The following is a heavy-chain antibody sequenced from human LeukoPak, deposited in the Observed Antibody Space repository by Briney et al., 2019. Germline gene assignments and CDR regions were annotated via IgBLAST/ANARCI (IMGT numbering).Heavy chain of an antibody. CDR1: GFSLSTSGVG. D-gene: IGHD4-17*01. V-gene: IGHV2-5*02. CDR2: IYWDDDK. Sequence: SGPTPVKPTQTLTLTCTFSGFSLSTSGVGVGWIRQPPGKALEWLALIYWDDDKRYSPSLKSRLTTTKDTSKNQVVLTMTTMDPVDTATYYCAHRPNDYGDYEWFDSWGQGTLVTVSS. CDR3: AHRPNDYGDYEWFDS. J-gene: IGHJ5*01.